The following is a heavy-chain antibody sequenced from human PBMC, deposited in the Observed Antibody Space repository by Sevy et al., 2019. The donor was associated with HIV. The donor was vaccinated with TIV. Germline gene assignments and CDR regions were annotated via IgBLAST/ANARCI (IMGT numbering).Heavy chain of an antibody. D-gene: IGHD6-19*01. CDR2: IKQDQSEK. Sequence: GGSLRLSCSASGFTFTDYWMTWVRQTPGKGLEWVATIKQDQSEKYYVDSVKGRFAIFRDNVKNSVSLQMNGLRVEDTALYYCAREVGGFNWRPYYFDSWGQGTLVPVSS. J-gene: IGHJ4*02. CDR1: GFTFTDYW. V-gene: IGHV3-7*03. CDR3: AREVGGFNWRPYYFDS.